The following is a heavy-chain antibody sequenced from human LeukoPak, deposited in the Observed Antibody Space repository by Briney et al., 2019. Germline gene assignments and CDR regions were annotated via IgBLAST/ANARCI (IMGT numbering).Heavy chain of an antibody. Sequence: RPSETLSLTCTVSGGSISSYYWSWIRQPPGKGLEWIGYIYYSGSTNYNPSLKSRVTISVDTSKNQFSLKLSSVTAADTAVYYSASLRRYCSGGSCYWNWFDPWGQGTLVTVSS. J-gene: IGHJ5*02. CDR2: IYYSGST. V-gene: IGHV4-59*08. D-gene: IGHD2-15*01. CDR1: GGSISSYY. CDR3: ASLRRYCSGGSCYWNWFDP.